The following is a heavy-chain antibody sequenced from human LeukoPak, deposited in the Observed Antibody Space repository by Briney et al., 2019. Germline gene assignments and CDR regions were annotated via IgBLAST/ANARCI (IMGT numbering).Heavy chain of an antibody. CDR1: GYTCTGYY. D-gene: IGHD3-22*01. Sequence: ASVKVSCKASGYTCTGYYMHWVRQAPGQGLEWMGWINPNSGGTNYAQKFQGWVTMTRDTSISTAYMELSRLRSDDTAVYYCARGIRRSAYYYDSSGYYPPHFDYWGQGTLVTVSS. CDR2: INPNSGGT. J-gene: IGHJ4*02. V-gene: IGHV1-2*04. CDR3: ARGIRRSAYYYDSSGYYPPHFDY.